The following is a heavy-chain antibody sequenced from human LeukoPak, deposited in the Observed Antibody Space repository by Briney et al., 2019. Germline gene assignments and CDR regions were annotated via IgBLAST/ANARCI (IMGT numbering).Heavy chain of an antibody. D-gene: IGHD6-19*01. CDR3: ARRRGSGWYGDY. J-gene: IGHJ4*02. Sequence: GESLTISCKCSGYRFTIYWIGWVRQIPGKGLEWMGIICPVDCDTRYSPSFQGQVTISADKSIRTAYLQWSSLKASDTAMYYCARRRGSGWYGDYWGQGTLVT. CDR2: ICPVDCDT. V-gene: IGHV5-51*01. CDR1: GYRFTIYW.